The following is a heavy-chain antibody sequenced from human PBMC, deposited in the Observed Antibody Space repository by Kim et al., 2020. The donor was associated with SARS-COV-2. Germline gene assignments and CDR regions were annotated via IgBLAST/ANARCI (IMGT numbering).Heavy chain of an antibody. CDR3: ARGIGSILCSSTSCYQDFDY. D-gene: IGHD2-2*01. CDR1: GYTFTSYD. Sequence: ASVKVSCKASGYTFTSYDINWVRQATGQGLEWMGWMNPNSGNTGYAQKFQGRVTMTRNTSISTAYMELSSLRSEDTAVYYCARGIGSILCSSTSCYQDFDYWGQGTLVTVSS. CDR2: MNPNSGNT. J-gene: IGHJ4*02. V-gene: IGHV1-8*01.